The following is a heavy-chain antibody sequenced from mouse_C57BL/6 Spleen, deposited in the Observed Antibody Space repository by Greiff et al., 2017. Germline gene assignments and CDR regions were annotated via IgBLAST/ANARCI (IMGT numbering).Heavy chain of an antibody. CDR1: GYSITSGYY. Sequence: VQLKESGPGLVKPSQSLSLTCSVTGYSITSGYYWNWIRQFPGNKLEWMGYISYDGSNNYNPSLKNRISITRDTSKNQFFLKLNSVTTEDTATYYCASLYYGNPFDYWGQGTTLTVSS. D-gene: IGHD2-1*01. CDR3: ASLYYGNPFDY. J-gene: IGHJ2*01. V-gene: IGHV3-6*01. CDR2: ISYDGSN.